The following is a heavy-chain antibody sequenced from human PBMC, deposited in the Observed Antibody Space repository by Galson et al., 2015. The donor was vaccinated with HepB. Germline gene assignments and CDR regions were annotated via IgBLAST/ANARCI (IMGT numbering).Heavy chain of an antibody. CDR2: IGRDFNT. J-gene: IGHJ4*02. V-gene: IGHV3-23*01. Sequence: SLRLSCAASGFFFSGNAMSWVRQAPGKGLEWVSAIGRDFNTHYPDSVKGRFTISRDNSRNTLYLQMSGLRAEDTALYYCVKDLFAGQSDYWGQGTLVTASS. CDR1: GFFFSGNA. CDR3: VKDLFAGQSDY. D-gene: IGHD2-21*01.